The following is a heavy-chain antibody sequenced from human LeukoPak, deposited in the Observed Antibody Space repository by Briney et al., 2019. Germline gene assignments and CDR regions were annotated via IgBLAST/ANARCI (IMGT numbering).Heavy chain of an antibody. Sequence: GGSLRLSCAASGFTFSSYAMSWVRQAPGKGLEWVSVISGSGGSTNYADSVKGRFTISRDNAKNSLYLQMNSLRAEDTAVYYCARVEKQWLVLPPPLIYYFDYWGQGTLVTVSS. D-gene: IGHD6-19*01. CDR3: ARVEKQWLVLPPPLIYYFDY. V-gene: IGHV3-23*01. J-gene: IGHJ4*02. CDR2: ISGSGGST. CDR1: GFTFSSYA.